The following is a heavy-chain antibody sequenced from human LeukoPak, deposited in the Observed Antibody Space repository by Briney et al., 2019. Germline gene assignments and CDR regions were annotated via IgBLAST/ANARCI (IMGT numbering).Heavy chain of an antibody. J-gene: IGHJ4*02. Sequence: ASVKVSCKVSGYTLTELSMHWVRQAPGKGLEWMGGFDPEDGETIYAQKFQGRVTMTEDTSTDIAYMELSSLRSEDTAVYYCATEPTYCSGGSCYGRVYWGQGTLVTVSS. V-gene: IGHV1-24*01. CDR3: ATEPTYCSGGSCYGRVY. D-gene: IGHD2-15*01. CDR2: FDPEDGET. CDR1: GYTLTELS.